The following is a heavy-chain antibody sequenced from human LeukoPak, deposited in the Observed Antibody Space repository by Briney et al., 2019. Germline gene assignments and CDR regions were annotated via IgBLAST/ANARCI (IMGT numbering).Heavy chain of an antibody. CDR2: MNPNSGNT. D-gene: IGHD4-23*01. J-gene: IGHJ1*01. CDR3: ARGSSAVVTPTEYFQH. CDR1: GYTFTSYD. V-gene: IGHV1-8*01. Sequence: ASVKVSCKASGYTFTSYDINWVRQATGQGLEWMGWMNPNSGNTGYAQKFQGRVTMTRNTSISTAYMELSSLRSEDTAVYYCARGSSAVVTPTEYFQHWGQGTLVTVSS.